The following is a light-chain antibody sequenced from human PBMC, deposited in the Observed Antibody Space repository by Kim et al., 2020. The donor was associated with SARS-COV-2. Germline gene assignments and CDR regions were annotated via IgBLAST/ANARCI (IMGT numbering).Light chain of an antibody. CDR2: DVS. V-gene: IGLV2-14*03. Sequence: QSVLTQPASVSGSPGQSITISCTGTSSDVGGYNSVSWFQQHPGKAPKLMIYDVSKRPSGVSDRFSGSQSGHTASLTISGLQAEDEADYYCSSYTSSTTLLFGGGTQLTVL. J-gene: IGLJ2*01. CDR3: SSYTSSTTLL. CDR1: SSDVGGYNS.